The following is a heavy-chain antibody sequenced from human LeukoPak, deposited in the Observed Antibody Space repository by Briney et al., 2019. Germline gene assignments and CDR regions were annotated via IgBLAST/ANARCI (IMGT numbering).Heavy chain of an antibody. CDR3: AKHGGGYSYGPGY. D-gene: IGHD5-18*01. Sequence: GGSLRLSCAAPGFTFSSYAVSWVRQAPGKGLEWVSAISGSGGTIYYADSVKGRFTISRDNSKNTLYLQMNSLRAEDTAVYYCAKHGGGYSYGPGYWGQGTLVTVSS. CDR2: ISGSGGTI. J-gene: IGHJ4*02. V-gene: IGHV3-23*01. CDR1: GFTFSSYA.